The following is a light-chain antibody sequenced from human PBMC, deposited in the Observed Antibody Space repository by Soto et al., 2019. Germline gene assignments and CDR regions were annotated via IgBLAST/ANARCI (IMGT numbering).Light chain of an antibody. CDR2: SSN. J-gene: IGLJ1*01. V-gene: IGLV1-44*01. CDR1: NSNIGSNT. CDR3: ATWDDSLNGYV. Sequence: QSVLTQPPSASGTPGQRVTISCSGSNSNIGSNTVNWYQHLPGTAPKLLIYSSNQRPSGVPDRFSGSKSGTSASLAISGLQSEDGADYYCATWDDSLNGYVFGTGTKVTVL.